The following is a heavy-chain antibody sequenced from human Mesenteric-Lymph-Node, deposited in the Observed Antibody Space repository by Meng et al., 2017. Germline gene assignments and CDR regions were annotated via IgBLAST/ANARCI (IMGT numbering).Heavy chain of an antibody. J-gene: IGHJ4*02. V-gene: IGHV4-30-2*01. CDR3: ARVKRQLWLHYFDY. CDR2: IYHSGSP. D-gene: IGHD5-18*01. Sequence: QLQLQGSGSGLVNPSQTLSLTCAGSGGSISSGGYSWSWIRQPPGKGLEWIGFIYHSGSPYYNPSLKSRVTISVDRSKNQFSLRLSSVTAADTAVYYCARVKRQLWLHYFDYWGQGTLVTVSS. CDR1: GGSISSGGYS.